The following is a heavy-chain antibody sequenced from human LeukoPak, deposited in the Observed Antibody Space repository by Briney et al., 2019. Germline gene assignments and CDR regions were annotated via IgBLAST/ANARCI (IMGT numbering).Heavy chain of an antibody. D-gene: IGHD6-6*01. Sequence: ASVKVSCKASGYTFTSYDINWVRQATGQGLEWMGWMNPNSGNTGYAQKFQGRVTMTRNTSISTAYMELSSLRSEDTAVYYCARGLSSIAARARYYYYMDVWGKGTTVTVSS. CDR2: MNPNSGNT. J-gene: IGHJ6*03. V-gene: IGHV1-8*01. CDR3: ARGLSSIAARARYYYYMDV. CDR1: GYTFTSYD.